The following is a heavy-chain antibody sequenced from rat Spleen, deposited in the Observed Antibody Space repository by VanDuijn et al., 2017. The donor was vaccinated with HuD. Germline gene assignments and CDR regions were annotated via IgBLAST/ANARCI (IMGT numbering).Heavy chain of an antibody. D-gene: IGHD1-5*01. Sequence: EVQLVESGGGLVQPGRSLPLSCAASGFTFSDYYMAWIRQAPGKGLEWVASITTTGGSTSYPDSVKGRFIISRDNAKSTLYLQMDSLRSEDTATYYCASPLGTGDYWGQGVMVTVSS. CDR1: GFTFSDYY. J-gene: IGHJ2*01. CDR3: ASPLGTGDY. V-gene: IGHV5-25*01. CDR2: ITTTGGST.